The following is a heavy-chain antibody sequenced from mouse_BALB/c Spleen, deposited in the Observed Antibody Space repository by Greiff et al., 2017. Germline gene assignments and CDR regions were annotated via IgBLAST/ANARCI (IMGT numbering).Heavy chain of an antibody. D-gene: IGHD1-2*01. V-gene: IGHV2-2*02. Sequence: QVQLKESGPGLVQPSQSLSITCTVSGFSLTSYGVHWVRQSPGKGLEWLGVIWSGGSTDYNAAFISRLSISKDNSKSQVFFKMNSLQANDTAIYYCARNFHYYGYWYFDVWGAGTTVTVSS. CDR2: IWSGGST. CDR3: ARNFHYYGYWYFDV. CDR1: GFSLTSYG. J-gene: IGHJ1*01.